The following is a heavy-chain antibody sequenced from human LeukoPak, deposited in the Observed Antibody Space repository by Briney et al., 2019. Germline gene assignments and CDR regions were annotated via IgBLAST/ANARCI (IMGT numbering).Heavy chain of an antibody. J-gene: IGHJ4*02. V-gene: IGHV3-23*01. Sequence: GGSLRLSCAASGFTFSSYAMSWVRQAPGKGLKWVSAISGSGGSTYYADSVKGRFTISRDNSKNTLYLQMNSLRAEDTAVYYCAIGSYGGKWSDYWGQGTLVTVSS. CDR3: AIGSYGGKWSDY. CDR1: GFTFSSYA. CDR2: ISGSGGST. D-gene: IGHD4-23*01.